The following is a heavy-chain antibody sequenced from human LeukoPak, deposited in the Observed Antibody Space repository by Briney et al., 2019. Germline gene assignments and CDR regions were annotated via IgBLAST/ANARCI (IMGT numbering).Heavy chain of an antibody. D-gene: IGHD7-27*01. J-gene: IGHJ6*03. CDR2: IYYSGST. CDR3: ATDRTGEVRYYFYYMDV. V-gene: IGHV4-59*01. Sequence: SETLSLTCSVSGGSISSYYWSWIRQPPGKGLEWIGYIYYSGSTNYNPSLKSRVTISVDTSKNQFSLKLSSVTAADTAVYYCATDRTGEVRYYFYYMDVWGTGTTVTVSS. CDR1: GGSISSYY.